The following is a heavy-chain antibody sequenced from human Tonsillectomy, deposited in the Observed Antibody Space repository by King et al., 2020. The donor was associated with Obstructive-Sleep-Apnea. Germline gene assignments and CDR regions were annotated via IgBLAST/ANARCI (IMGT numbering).Heavy chain of an antibody. CDR3: AKGPRVVPANDAFDI. J-gene: IGHJ3*02. Sequence: VQLVESGGGVVQPGGSLRLYCVASGFTFSSGGLHWVRPAPGKGLEWVAFTRYDGTDKFYVDSVKGRFTISRGTSRNTLYLQMNSLRTEDTALYYCAKGPRVVPANDAFDIWGQGAMVIVSS. D-gene: IGHD2-15*01. CDR1: GFTFSSGG. V-gene: IGHV3-30*02. CDR2: TRYDGTDK.